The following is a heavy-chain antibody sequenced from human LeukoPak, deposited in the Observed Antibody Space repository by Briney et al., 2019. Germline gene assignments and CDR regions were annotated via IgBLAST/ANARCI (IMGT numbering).Heavy chain of an antibody. Sequence: SGGSLRLSCAASGFTFSSYAMSWVRQAPGKGLEWVSAISGSGGSTYYADSVKGRFTISRDNSKNTLYLQMNSLRAEDTAVYYCAKDSNPGYYYGSGSYYPTGGWGQGTLVTVSS. V-gene: IGHV3-23*01. J-gene: IGHJ4*02. CDR1: GFTFSSYA. CDR3: AKDSNPGYYYGSGSYYPTGG. CDR2: ISGSGGST. D-gene: IGHD3-10*01.